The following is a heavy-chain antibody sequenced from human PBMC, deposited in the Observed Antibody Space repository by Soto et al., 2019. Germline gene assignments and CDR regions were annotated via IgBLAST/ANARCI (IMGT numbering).Heavy chain of an antibody. Sequence: GGSLRLSCAASGFTFSSYAMSWVRQAPGKGLEWVSAISGSGGSTYYADSVKGRFTISRDNSKNTLYLQMNGLRAEDTAVYYCAKDQHIVGATTGGFYWGQGTLVTVPQ. CDR3: AKDQHIVGATTGGFY. CDR1: GFTFSSYA. D-gene: IGHD1-26*01. J-gene: IGHJ4*02. V-gene: IGHV3-23*01. CDR2: ISGSGGST.